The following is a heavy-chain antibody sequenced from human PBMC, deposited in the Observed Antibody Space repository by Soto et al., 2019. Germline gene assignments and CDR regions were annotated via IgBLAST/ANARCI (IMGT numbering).Heavy chain of an antibody. CDR1: GFTFSNYW. V-gene: IGHV3-7*01. J-gene: IGHJ6*02. D-gene: IGHD3-10*01. Sequence: PGGSLRLSCAASGFTFSNYWMSWVRQAPGRGLEWVASIKQDGGEKYYADSVKGRFTISRDNSKNTLYLQMNSLRAEDTAVYYCARDYEWFGDTYYGMDVWGQGTTVTVSS. CDR3: ARDYEWFGDTYYGMDV. CDR2: IKQDGGEK.